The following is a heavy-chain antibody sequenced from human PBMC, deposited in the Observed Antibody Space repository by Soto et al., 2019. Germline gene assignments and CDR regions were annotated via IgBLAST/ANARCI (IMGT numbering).Heavy chain of an antibody. D-gene: IGHD3-3*01. CDR3: ARDGGGTIFGVVILFDY. Sequence: EVQLVESGGGLVQPGGSLRLSCAASGFTFSSYEMNWVRQAPGKGLEWVSYISSSSSTIYYADSVKGRFTISRDNAKNSLYLQMNSLRDEDTAVYYCARDGGGTIFGVVILFDYWGQGTLVTVSS. J-gene: IGHJ4*02. CDR2: ISSSSSTI. V-gene: IGHV3-48*03. CDR1: GFTFSSYE.